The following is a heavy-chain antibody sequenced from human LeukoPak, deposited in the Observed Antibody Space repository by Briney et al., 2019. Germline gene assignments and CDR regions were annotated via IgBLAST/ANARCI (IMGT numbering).Heavy chain of an antibody. Sequence: GGSLRLSCAASGFTFSSYGMHWVRQAPGKGLEWVAFIRYDGSNKYYADSVKGRFTISRDNSKNTLYLQMNSLRAEDTAVYYCAKAHISSWYFDYWGQGTLVTVSS. V-gene: IGHV3-30*02. CDR3: AKAHISSWYFDY. CDR2: IRYDGSNK. J-gene: IGHJ4*02. CDR1: GFTFSSYG. D-gene: IGHD6-13*01.